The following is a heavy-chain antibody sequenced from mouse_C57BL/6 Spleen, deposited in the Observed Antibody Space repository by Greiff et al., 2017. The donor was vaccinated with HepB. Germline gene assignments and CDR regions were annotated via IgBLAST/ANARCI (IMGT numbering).Heavy chain of an antibody. CDR2: INPSSGYT. D-gene: IGHD1-1*01. CDR1: GYTFTSYW. CDR3: ARCYYDGSSDGYYAMDY. V-gene: IGHV1-7*01. J-gene: IGHJ4*01. Sequence: VQLQQSGAELAKPGASVKLSCKASGYTFTSYWMHWVNQRPGQGLEWIGYINPSSGYTKYNQKFKDKATLTADKSSSTAYMQLSSLTYEDSAVYYCARCYYDGSSDGYYAMDYWGQGTSVTVSS.